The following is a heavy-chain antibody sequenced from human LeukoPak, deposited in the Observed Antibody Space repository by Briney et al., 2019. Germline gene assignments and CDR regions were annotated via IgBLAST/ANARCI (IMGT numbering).Heavy chain of an antibody. Sequence: GGSLRLSCAASGFTFDDYAMHWVRQAPGKGLEWLSLVSGDGTYTFYADSVKGRFTISRDNRKHSLYLQMNSLRDEDTAVYYCARWGRDIDYWGQGTLVTVSS. CDR3: ARWGRDIDY. V-gene: IGHV3-43*02. CDR1: GFTFDDYA. D-gene: IGHD5-24*01. J-gene: IGHJ4*02. CDR2: VSGDGTYT.